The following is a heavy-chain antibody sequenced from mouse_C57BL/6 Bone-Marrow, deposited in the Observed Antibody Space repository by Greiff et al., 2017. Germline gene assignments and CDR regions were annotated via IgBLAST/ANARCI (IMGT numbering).Heavy chain of an antibody. V-gene: IGHV1-55*01. CDR1: GYTFPSYW. D-gene: IGHD4-1*01. J-gene: IGHJ3*01. Sequence: VQLQHPVAELLKPGASVKMSCKASGYTFPSYWITWVQQRPVQGLAWLGDIYPGSGSTNYNEKFKSKATLTVDTSSSTAYMQLSSLTSEDSAVYYCARPGAWFAYWGQGTLVTVSA. CDR2: IYPGSGST. CDR3: ARPGAWFAY.